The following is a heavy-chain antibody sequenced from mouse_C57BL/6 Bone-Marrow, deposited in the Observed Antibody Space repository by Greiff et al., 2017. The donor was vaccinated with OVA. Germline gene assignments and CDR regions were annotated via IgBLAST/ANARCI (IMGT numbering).Heavy chain of an antibody. J-gene: IGHJ1*03. CDR3: ARHGDWYFDV. V-gene: IGHV5-12*01. Sequence: EVQVVESGGGLVQPGGSLKLSCAASGFTFSDYYMYWVRQTQEKRLEWVAYISNGCGSTYYPDTVKGRFTISRDNAKNTLYLQMSSLKSEDTAMYYCARHGDWYFDVWGTGTTVTVSS. CDR1: GFTFSDYY. CDR2: ISNGCGST.